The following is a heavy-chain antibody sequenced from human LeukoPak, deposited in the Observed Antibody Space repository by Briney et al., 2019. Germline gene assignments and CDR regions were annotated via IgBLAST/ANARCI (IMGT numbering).Heavy chain of an antibody. CDR1: GGSFSGYY. CDR3: ARVSRLRGGIAQTPNYGMDV. J-gene: IGHJ6*02. V-gene: IGHV4-34*01. Sequence: MPSETLSLTCAVYGGSFSGYYWSWIRQPPGKGLEWIGEINHSGSTNYNPSLKSRVTISVDTSKNQFSLKLSSVTAADTAVYYCARVSRLRGGIAQTPNYGMDVWGQGTTVTVSS. CDR2: INHSGST. D-gene: IGHD6-13*01.